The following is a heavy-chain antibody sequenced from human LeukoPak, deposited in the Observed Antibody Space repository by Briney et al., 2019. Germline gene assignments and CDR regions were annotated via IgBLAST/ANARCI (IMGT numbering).Heavy chain of an antibody. CDR2: INPNSGGT. Sequence: ASVKVSCKASGYTFTGYYMDWVRQAPGQGLEWMGRINPNSGGTNYAQKFQGRVTMTRDTSISTAYMELSRLRSDDTAVYYCARLYSGYDSDYWGQGTLVTVSS. CDR3: ARLYSGYDSDY. J-gene: IGHJ4*02. CDR1: GYTFTGYY. V-gene: IGHV1-2*06. D-gene: IGHD5-12*01.